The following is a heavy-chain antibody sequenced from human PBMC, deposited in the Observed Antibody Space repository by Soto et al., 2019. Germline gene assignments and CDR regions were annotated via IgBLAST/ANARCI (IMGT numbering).Heavy chain of an antibody. Sequence: EVQLVESGGGLVQPGGSLRLSCAASGFSFSSYEMNWVHQAPGKGLEWVSYISGSGSNIYYADSVKGRFTIYRDNAKNTLYLQMNSLRAEDTAVYFCARDKPMITIFGADYYYGMDVWGQGTTVTVSS. CDR3: ARDKPMITIFGADYYYGMDV. CDR1: GFSFSSYE. J-gene: IGHJ6*02. CDR2: ISGSGSNI. D-gene: IGHD3-3*01. V-gene: IGHV3-48*03.